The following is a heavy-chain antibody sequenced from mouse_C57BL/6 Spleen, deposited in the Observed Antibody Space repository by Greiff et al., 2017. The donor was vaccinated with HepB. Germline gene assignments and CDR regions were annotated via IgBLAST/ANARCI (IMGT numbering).Heavy chain of an antibody. V-gene: IGHV14-2*01. J-gene: IGHJ4*01. CDR2: IDPEDGET. CDR1: GFNIKDYY. D-gene: IGHD1-1*01. Sequence: VQLKQSGAELVKPGASVKLSCTASGFNIKDYYMNWVKQRTEQGLEWIGRIDPEDGETKYAPKFQGKATITADTSSNTAYLQLSSLTSEDTAVYYCARSPFITTVVGDYYAMDYWGQGTSVTVSS. CDR3: ARSPFITTVVGDYYAMDY.